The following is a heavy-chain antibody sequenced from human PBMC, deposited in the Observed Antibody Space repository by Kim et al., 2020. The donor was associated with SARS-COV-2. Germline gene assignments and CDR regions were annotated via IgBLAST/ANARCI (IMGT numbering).Heavy chain of an antibody. Sequence: SETLSLTCAVYGGSFSGYYWSWIRQPPGKGLEWVGEINHSGSTNYNPSLKSRVTISVDTSKNQFSLTLSSVTAADTAVYYCARSGYSGYGPWGQGTLVTVSS. CDR1: GGSFSGYY. CDR3: ARSGYSGYGP. CDR2: INHSGST. V-gene: IGHV4-34*01. J-gene: IGHJ5*02. D-gene: IGHD5-12*01.